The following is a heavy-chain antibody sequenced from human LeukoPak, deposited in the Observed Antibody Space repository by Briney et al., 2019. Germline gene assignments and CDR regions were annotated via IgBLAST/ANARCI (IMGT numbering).Heavy chain of an antibody. J-gene: IGHJ4*02. CDR1: GFTFSSYA. CDR2: ISYDGSNK. V-gene: IGHV3-30-3*01. D-gene: IGHD3-22*01. CDR3: ARERYDSSGYYAH. Sequence: GGSLRLSCAASGFTFSSYAMHWVRQAPGKGLEWVAVISYDGSNKYYADSVKGRFTFSRDNSKNTLYLQMNSLRAEDTAVYYCARERYDSSGYYAHWGQGTLVTVSS.